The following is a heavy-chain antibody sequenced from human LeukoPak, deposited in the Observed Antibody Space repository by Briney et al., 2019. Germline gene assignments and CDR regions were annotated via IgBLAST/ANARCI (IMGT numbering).Heavy chain of an antibody. Sequence: SETLSLTCAVYGGSFSGYYWSWLRQPPGKGLEWIGEINHSGSTNYNPSLKSRVTISVDTSKNQFSLKLSSVTAADTAVYYCARGRRYSNFIDWGQGTLVTVSS. D-gene: IGHD4-4*01. CDR1: GGSFSGYY. CDR2: INHSGST. J-gene: IGHJ4*02. V-gene: IGHV4-34*01. CDR3: ARGRRYSNFID.